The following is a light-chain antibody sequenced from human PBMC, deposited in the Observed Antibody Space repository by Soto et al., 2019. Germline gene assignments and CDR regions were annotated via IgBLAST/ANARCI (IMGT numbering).Light chain of an antibody. CDR1: SSDFGGYNY. Sequence: QSALTQPRSVSGSPGQSVTISCTGTSSDFGGYNYVSWYQHHPGKAPKLMIYEVGYRASGVSNRFSGSKSGNTASLTISGLQAEDEAGYYCSSLTSTNTLAFGGGTKLTVL. CDR3: SSLTSTNTLA. V-gene: IGLV2-14*01. J-gene: IGLJ2*01. CDR2: EVG.